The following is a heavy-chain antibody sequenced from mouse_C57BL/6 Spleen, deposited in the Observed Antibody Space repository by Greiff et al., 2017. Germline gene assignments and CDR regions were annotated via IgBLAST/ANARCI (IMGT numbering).Heavy chain of an antibody. J-gene: IGHJ3*01. V-gene: IGHV1-7*01. CDR3: ARAYYGSSYPWFAY. CDR1: GYTFTSYW. CDR2: INPSSGYT. Sequence: QVQLQQSGAELAKPGASVKLSCKASGYTFTSYWMPWVKPRPGQGLEWIGYINPSSGYTKYNQKFKDKATLTADKSSSTAYMQLSSLTYEDSAVYYCARAYYGSSYPWFAYWGQGTLVTVPA. D-gene: IGHD1-1*01.